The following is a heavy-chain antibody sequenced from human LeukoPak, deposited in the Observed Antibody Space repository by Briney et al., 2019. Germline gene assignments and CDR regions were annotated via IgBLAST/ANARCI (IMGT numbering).Heavy chain of an antibody. J-gene: IGHJ6*03. CDR3: ARDQEWLVHGYYYYYMDV. CDR2: ISGSGGST. D-gene: IGHD6-19*01. V-gene: IGHV3-23*01. CDR1: GFTFSSYA. Sequence: GGSLRLSCAASGFTFSSYAMTWVRQAPGKGLEWVSAISGSGGSTSYADSVKGRFTISRDNSKNTLYLQMNSLRAEDTAVYYCARDQEWLVHGYYYYYMDVWGKGTTVTVSS.